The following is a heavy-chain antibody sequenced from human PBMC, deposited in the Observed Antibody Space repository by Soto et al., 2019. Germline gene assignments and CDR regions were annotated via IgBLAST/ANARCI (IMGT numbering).Heavy chain of an antibody. J-gene: IGHJ6*02. CDR2: IYYSGST. Sequence: SETLSLTCTVSGDSISSSSYYWGWIRQPPGKGLEWIGSIYYSGSTYYNPSLKSRVTISVDTSKNQFSLKLSSVTAADTAVYYCARLGGYCSGGSCYSNYYYYYGMDVWGQGTTVTVSS. CDR3: ARLGGYCSGGSCYSNYYYYYGMDV. V-gene: IGHV4-39*01. CDR1: GDSISSSSYY. D-gene: IGHD2-15*01.